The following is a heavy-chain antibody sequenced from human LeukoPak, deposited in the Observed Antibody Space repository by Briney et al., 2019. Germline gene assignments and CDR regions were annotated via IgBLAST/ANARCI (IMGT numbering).Heavy chain of an antibody. D-gene: IGHD3-22*01. J-gene: IGHJ4*02. CDR2: IIPILGIA. CDR3: ATDRRQGRDYYDSSGYYYGY. Sequence: SVKLSCKASGGTFSSYAISWVRQAPGQGLEWMGRIIPILGIANYAQKFQGSVTITADKSTSTAYMELSSLRSEDTAVYYCATDRRQGRDYYDSSGYYYGYWGQGTLVTVSS. V-gene: IGHV1-69*04. CDR1: GGTFSSYA.